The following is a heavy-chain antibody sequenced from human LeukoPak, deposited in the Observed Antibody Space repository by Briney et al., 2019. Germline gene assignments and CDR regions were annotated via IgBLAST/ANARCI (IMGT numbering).Heavy chain of an antibody. CDR3: ARGGYSGYDYGY. CDR2: IGRSGSTI. J-gene: IGHJ4*02. CDR1: GFTFSSYA. Sequence: GGSLRLSCAASGFTFSSYAMSWVRQAPGKGLEWVSYIGRSGSTIYYADSVKGRFTISRDNAKNSLYLQMNSLRAEDTAVYYCARGGYSGYDYGYWGQGTLVTVSS. V-gene: IGHV3-48*03. D-gene: IGHD5-12*01.